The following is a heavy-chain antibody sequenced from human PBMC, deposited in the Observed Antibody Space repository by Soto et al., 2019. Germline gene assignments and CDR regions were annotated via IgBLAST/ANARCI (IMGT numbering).Heavy chain of an antibody. V-gene: IGHV3-23*01. D-gene: IGHD5-12*01. CDR1: GFTFSAFA. J-gene: IGHJ4*02. CDR3: ARGGFRQWLLDY. CDR2: ISEGGGTT. Sequence: GGSLRLSCAASGFTFSAFAMSWVRQAPGKGLEWVSTISEGGGTTSYADSVKGRFTISRDNAKNTLHLQMNSLRDEDTAVYYCARGGFRQWLLDYWGQGSLVTVSS.